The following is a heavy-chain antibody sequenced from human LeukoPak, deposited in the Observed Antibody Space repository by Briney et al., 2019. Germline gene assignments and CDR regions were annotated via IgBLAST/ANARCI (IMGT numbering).Heavy chain of an antibody. J-gene: IGHJ4*02. CDR2: INHSGST. CDR1: GGSFSGYY. CDR3: ARGKGLIDC. Sequence: SETLSLTCAVYGGSFSGYYRSWIRQPPGKGLEWIGEINHSGSTNYNPSLKSRVTISVDTSKNQFSLKLSSVTAADTAVYYCARGKGLIDCWGQGTLVTVSS. V-gene: IGHV4-34*01. D-gene: IGHD3-16*01.